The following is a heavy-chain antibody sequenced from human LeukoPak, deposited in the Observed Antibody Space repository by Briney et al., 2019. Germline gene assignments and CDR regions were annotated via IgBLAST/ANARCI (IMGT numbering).Heavy chain of an antibody. V-gene: IGHV3-7*01. D-gene: IGHD6-13*01. CDR3: VSQEVVPH. Sequence: PGGSLRLSCAASGFSFDKFWMSWVRQAPGKGLEWVANVKREGSVEQYVDSAKGRFTISRDNAKNSVYLQMDSLRAEDTAVYYCVSQEVVPHWGQGTLVTVSS. CDR2: VKREGSVE. J-gene: IGHJ4*02. CDR1: GFSFDKFW.